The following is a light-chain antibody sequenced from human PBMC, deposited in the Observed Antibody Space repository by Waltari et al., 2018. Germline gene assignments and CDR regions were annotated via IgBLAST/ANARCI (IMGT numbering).Light chain of an antibody. J-gene: IGLJ1*01. Sequence: QSALTQPRSVSGSPGQSVTISCTGTSSDVGGYNSVSWYQQHPGKAPKLMIYYVTERPSGVPDRFSGSKSGNTASLTISGLQAEDEADYYCCSYAGRYTYVFGTGTKVTVL. CDR2: YVT. V-gene: IGLV2-11*01. CDR3: CSYAGRYTYV. CDR1: SSDVGGYNS.